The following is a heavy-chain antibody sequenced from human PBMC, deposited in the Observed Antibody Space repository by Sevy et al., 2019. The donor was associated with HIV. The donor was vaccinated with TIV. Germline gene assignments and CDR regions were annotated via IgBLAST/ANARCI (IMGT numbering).Heavy chain of an antibody. V-gene: IGHV4-39*01. CDR1: GGSISSSSYY. Sequence: SETLSLTCTVSGGSISSSSYYWGWIRQPPGKGLEWIGSIYYSGSNYYNPSLKSRATISVDTSKNQFSLKLSSVTAADTVVYYCARLDFWSGYPYFDYWGQGTLVTVSS. J-gene: IGHJ4*02. CDR2: IYYSGSN. D-gene: IGHD3-3*01. CDR3: ARLDFWSGYPYFDY.